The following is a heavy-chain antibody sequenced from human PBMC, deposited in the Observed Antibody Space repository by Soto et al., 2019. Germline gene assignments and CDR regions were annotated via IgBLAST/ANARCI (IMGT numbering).Heavy chain of an antibody. D-gene: IGHD1-26*01. V-gene: IGHV1-2*04. J-gene: IGHJ6*02. CDR3: ARGRSSGYYYYGMDV. Sequence: ASVKVSCKASGYTFTGYYMHWVRQAPGQGLEWMGWINPNSGGTNYAQKFQGWVTMTRDTSISTAYMELSRLRSDDTAVYYCARGRSSGYYYYGMDVWGQGTTVTVSS. CDR1: GYTFTGYY. CDR2: INPNSGGT.